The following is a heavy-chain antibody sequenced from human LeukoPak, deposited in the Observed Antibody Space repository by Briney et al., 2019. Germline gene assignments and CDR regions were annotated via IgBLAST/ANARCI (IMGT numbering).Heavy chain of an antibody. V-gene: IGHV3-7*01. Sequence: GGSLRLSCAASGFTLRTYWMSWVRQAPGKGLEWVASVKRDGSEKYYVDSVKGRFTISRDNAKNSLYLQMNSLRAEDTAVYYCAELGITMIGGVWGKGTTVTISS. D-gene: IGHD3-10*02. CDR1: GFTLRTYW. CDR3: AELGITMIGGV. J-gene: IGHJ6*04. CDR2: VKRDGSEK.